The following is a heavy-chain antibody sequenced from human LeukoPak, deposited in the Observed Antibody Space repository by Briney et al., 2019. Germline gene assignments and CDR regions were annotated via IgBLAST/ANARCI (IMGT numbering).Heavy chain of an antibody. CDR3: ARRKAAAGTGYFDY. D-gene: IGHD6-13*01. CDR2: IYYSGST. J-gene: IGHJ4*02. CDR1: GGSLSSSSYY. Sequence: SETLSLTCTVSGGSLSSSSYYWGWIRQPPGKGLEWIGSIYYSGSTYYNPSLKSRVTISVDTSKNQFSLKLSSVTAADTAVYYCARRKAAAGTGYFDYWGQGTLVTVFS. V-gene: IGHV4-39*01.